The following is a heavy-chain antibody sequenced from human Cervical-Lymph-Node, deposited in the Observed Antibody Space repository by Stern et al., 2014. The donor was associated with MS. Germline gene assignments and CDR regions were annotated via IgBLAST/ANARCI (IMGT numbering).Heavy chain of an antibody. CDR2: ISYIWST. Sequence: QVQLVESGPGLVKPSETLSLTCTVSGGSISSYYWSWIRQPPGKGLEWMGYISYIWSTNYNPSLKSRVTISVDTSKNQFSLKLSSVTAADTAVYYCARGGDGYSSGWYFDYFDYWGQGTLVTVSS. J-gene: IGHJ4*02. CDR1: GGSISSYY. D-gene: IGHD6-19*01. CDR3: ARGGDGYSSGWYFDYFDY. V-gene: IGHV4-59*01.